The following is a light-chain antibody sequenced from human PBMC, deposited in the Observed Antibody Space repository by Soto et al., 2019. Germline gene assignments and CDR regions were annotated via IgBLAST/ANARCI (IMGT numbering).Light chain of an antibody. CDR3: QQYGSSPLT. V-gene: IGKV3-20*01. CDR1: QSVSSSY. J-gene: IGKJ4*01. CDR2: DAS. Sequence: EIVLTQSPGTLSLSPGERATLSCRASQSVSSSYIVWHQQKPGQAPRLLIYDASSRATGIPDRFSGSGSGTDFTLTIIRLEPEDFAVYYCQQYGSSPLTFGGGTKVEIK.